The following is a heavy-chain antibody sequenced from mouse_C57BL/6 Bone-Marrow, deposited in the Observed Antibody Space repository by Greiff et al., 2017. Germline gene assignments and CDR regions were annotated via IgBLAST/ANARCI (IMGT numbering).Heavy chain of an antibody. J-gene: IGHJ2*01. CDR1: GYTFTDFH. CDR2: INPNNGGT. V-gene: IGHV1-26*01. D-gene: IGHD1-1*01. Sequence: EVQLQQSGPELVKPGALVKISCKASGYTFTDFHMYRVKQSHGKSLEWIGDINPNNGGTSYNQKLKGKATLTVDKSSSTAYMELRSLTSEDSAVYYCARDYYGSSWYFDYWGQGTILTVSS. CDR3: ARDYYGSSWYFDY.